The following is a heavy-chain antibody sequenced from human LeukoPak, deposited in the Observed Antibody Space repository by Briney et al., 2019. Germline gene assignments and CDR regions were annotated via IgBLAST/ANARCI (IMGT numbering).Heavy chain of an antibody. J-gene: IGHJ4*02. D-gene: IGHD1-26*01. V-gene: IGHV3-30*02. CDR3: GRERGRRGYFDY. Sequence: GGSLRLSCAASGFTFSSSAMHWVRQAPGKGLEWVTFIRYDGNEEYYADSVKGRFTVSRDNSKNTLYLQMNSLRLEDTAMYYWGRERGRRGYFDYWGQGTLVNVS. CDR2: IRYDGNEE. CDR1: GFTFSSSA.